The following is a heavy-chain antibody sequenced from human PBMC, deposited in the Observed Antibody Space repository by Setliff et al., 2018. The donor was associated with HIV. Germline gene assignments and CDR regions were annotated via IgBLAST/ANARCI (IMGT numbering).Heavy chain of an antibody. V-gene: IGHV4-31*03. CDR3: ASLAAGRSYYFDY. J-gene: IGHJ4*02. CDR1: GGSISSSGYY. Sequence: TLSLTCTVSGGSISSSGYYWSWIRQHPGRGLGWIGYIYYSGSTYYNPSLKSRVTISLDTSKNQFSLKLSSVTAADTAMYYCASLAAGRSYYFDYWGQGTLVTASS. D-gene: IGHD6-13*01. CDR2: IYYSGST.